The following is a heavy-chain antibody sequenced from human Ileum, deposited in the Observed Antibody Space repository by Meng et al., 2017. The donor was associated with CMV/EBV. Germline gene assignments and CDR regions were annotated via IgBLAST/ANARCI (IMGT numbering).Heavy chain of an antibody. Sequence: QVQLQESGPVLVKPSQSLSLTCTVSGGSISSGDYDWSWIRQPPGKGLEWIGYIYYSGSTYYNPSLKSRVTISVDTSKNQFSLKLSSVTAADTAVYYCAREIPSSSWYYLDYWGQGTLVTVSS. V-gene: IGHV4-30-4*08. CDR2: IYYSGST. D-gene: IGHD6-13*01. CDR1: GGSISSGDYD. J-gene: IGHJ4*02. CDR3: AREIPSSSWYYLDY.